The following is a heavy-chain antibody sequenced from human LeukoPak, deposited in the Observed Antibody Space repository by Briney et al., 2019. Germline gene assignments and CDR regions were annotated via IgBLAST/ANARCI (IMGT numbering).Heavy chain of an antibody. J-gene: IGHJ4*01. V-gene: IGHV1-8*01. CDR1: GYTFRTYG. Sequence: ASVTVSCKASGYTFRTYGVAWVRQAPGQGLEWMGWMNPNSGNTGYAQKFKGRVTMTSDASIGSAYMELSSLRSEDTAVYFCARAVRIQLLLEYWGHGTLITVSS. CDR2: MNPNSGNT. D-gene: IGHD2-2*01. CDR3: ARAVRIQLLLEY.